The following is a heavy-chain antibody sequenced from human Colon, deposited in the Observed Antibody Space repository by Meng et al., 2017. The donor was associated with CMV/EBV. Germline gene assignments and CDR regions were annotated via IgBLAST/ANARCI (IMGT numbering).Heavy chain of an antibody. CDR3: ARDLTNKWFYY. CDR1: GDPISGGSHS. D-gene: IGHD1-26*01. CDR2: MYFSGIA. V-gene: IGHV4-39*07. J-gene: IGHJ4*02. Sequence: LAAAAPGRCKHTQPLSFTCPASGDPISGGSHSWAWFRQPPGKRLEWIGSMYFSGIADYNPSLKSRVTISLHATQKQFSLRLTSVTAADSAVYFCARDLTNKWFYYWGQGTLVTVSS.